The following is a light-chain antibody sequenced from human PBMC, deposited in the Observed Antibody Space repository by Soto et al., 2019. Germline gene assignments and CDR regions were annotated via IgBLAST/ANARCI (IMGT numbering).Light chain of an antibody. CDR3: QQRSNGPRT. CDR2: DAS. J-gene: IGKJ1*01. V-gene: IGKV3-11*01. CDR1: QSVSHY. Sequence: EIVLTQSPATLSLSPGERATLSCRASQSVSHYLAWYQQKPGQAHRLLIYDASNRATGIPARFSGSGSGTDFTLTISSLEPEDFAVYYCQQRSNGPRTFGQGTKVEIK.